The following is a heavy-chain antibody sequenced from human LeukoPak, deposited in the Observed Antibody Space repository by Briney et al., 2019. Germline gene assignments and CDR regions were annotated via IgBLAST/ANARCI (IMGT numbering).Heavy chain of an antibody. Sequence: GASLRLSCVASGFIFDGNGMSWVRQAPGKGLEWVATITGGSPITYYVESVKGRFTVSRDDSKNTLYLQMNSLRAEDTAVYYCARHEPVITLSSYYYGMDVWGPGTTVTVSS. J-gene: IGHJ6*02. D-gene: IGHD1-14*01. CDR3: ARHEPVITLSSYYYGMDV. CDR1: GFIFDGNG. V-gene: IGHV3-23*01. CDR2: ITGGSPIT.